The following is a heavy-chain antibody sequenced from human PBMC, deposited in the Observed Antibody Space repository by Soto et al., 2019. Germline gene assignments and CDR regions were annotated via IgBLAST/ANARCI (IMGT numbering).Heavy chain of an antibody. D-gene: IGHD4-17*01. V-gene: IGHV1-2*04. J-gene: IGHJ6*02. CDR3: ARVRAWTTVVTPFGHYYYGMDV. Sequence: ASVKVSCKASGYTFTGYYMHWVRQAPGQGLEWMGWINPNSGGTNYAQKFQGWVTMTRDTSISTAYMELSRLRSDDTAVYYCARVRAWTTVVTPFGHYYYGMDVWGQGTTVTV. CDR1: GYTFTGYY. CDR2: INPNSGGT.